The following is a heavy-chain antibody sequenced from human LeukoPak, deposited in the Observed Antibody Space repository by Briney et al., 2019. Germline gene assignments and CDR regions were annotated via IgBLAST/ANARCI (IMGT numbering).Heavy chain of an antibody. D-gene: IGHD3-10*01. CDR2: ISSSSDYI. V-gene: IGHV3-21*01. CDR3: ATVRGGNTRDFDY. Sequence: PGGSLRLSCAASGFTFSSYNMNWVRQAPGKGLEWVSSISSSSDYISYADSVKGRFTISRDNAKNSLYLQMNSLRAEDTAVYHCATVRGGNTRDFDYWGQGTLVTVSS. CDR1: GFTFSSYN. J-gene: IGHJ4*02.